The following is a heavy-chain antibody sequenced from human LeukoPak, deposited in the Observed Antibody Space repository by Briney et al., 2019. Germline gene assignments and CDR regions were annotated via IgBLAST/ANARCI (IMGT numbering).Heavy chain of an antibody. CDR2: ISDSGRNT. CDR3: AKVVPIFGVSPMDV. V-gene: IGHV3-23*01. D-gene: IGHD3-3*01. CDR1: GFTFNDFA. Sequence: GGSLRLSCAASGFTFNDFAMSWVRQAPGKGLEWVSTISDSGRNTYYADSVKGRFTISRDNSKNTLYLQMNSLRAEDTAAYYCAKVVPIFGVSPMDVWGKGTTVTVSS. J-gene: IGHJ6*03.